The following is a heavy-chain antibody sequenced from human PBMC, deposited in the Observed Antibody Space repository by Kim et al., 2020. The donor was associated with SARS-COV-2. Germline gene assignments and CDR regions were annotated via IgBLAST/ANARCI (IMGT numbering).Heavy chain of an antibody. V-gene: IGHV1-69*02. Sequence: ANYAQKFQGRVTITADKSTSTAYMELSSLRSEDTAVYYCAVGATIDFMDYWGQGTLVTVSS. CDR3: AVGATIDFMDY. CDR2: A. D-gene: IGHD5-12*01. J-gene: IGHJ4*02.